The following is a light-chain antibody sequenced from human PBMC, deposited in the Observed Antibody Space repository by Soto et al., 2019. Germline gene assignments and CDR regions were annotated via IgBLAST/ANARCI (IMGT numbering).Light chain of an antibody. V-gene: IGLV4-69*01. J-gene: IGLJ2*01. CDR3: QTWGTGTVV. CDR1: SGHSSYP. Sequence: QPVLTQSPSASASLGASVKLTCTLSSGHSSYPIAWHQQQPEKGPRYLMNLNSDGSHSKGDGIPDRFSGSSSGAERYLTISSLQPEDEADYYCQTWGTGTVVFGGGTQLTVL. CDR2: LNSDGSH.